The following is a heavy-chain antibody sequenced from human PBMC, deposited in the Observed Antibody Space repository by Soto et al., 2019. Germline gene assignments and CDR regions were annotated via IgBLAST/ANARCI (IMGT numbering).Heavy chain of an antibody. Sequence: GGSLRLSCAASGFTFSNYWMSWVRQTPGKGLEWVANIRQDGSDKYYVDSVKGRFTISRDNAKNSLYLQMNSLRVEDTAVYYCAREDWNFSHAPDYWGQGTLVTVSS. D-gene: IGHD1-7*01. CDR2: IRQDGSDK. CDR3: AREDWNFSHAPDY. V-gene: IGHV3-7*04. CDR1: GFTFSNYW. J-gene: IGHJ4*02.